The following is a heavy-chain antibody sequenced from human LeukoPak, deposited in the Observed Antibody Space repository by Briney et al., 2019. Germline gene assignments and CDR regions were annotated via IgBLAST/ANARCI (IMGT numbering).Heavy chain of an antibody. CDR1: GFTVSSNY. CDR2: IYSGGST. J-gene: IGHJ4*02. CDR3: ARGSRTIELGDDY. Sequence: PGGSLRLSCAASGFTVSSNYMSWVRQAPGKGLEWVSVIYSGGSTYYADSVKGRFTISRDNSKNSLYLQMNSLRAEDTAVYYCARGSRTIELGDDYWGQGTLVTVSS. D-gene: IGHD5-24*01. V-gene: IGHV3-66*01.